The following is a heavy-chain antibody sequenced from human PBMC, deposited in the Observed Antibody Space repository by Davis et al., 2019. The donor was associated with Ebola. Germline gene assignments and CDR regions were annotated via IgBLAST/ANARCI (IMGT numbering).Heavy chain of an antibody. J-gene: IGHJ4*02. Sequence: SVKVSCKASGGTFSSYAISWVRQAPGQGLEWMGGIIPILGIANYAQKFQGRVTITADESTSTAYMELSSLRSEDTAVYYCARGLSSPYSSSSHFDHWGQGTLVTVSS. V-gene: IGHV1-69*10. D-gene: IGHD6-13*01. CDR2: IIPILGIA. CDR3: ARGLSSPYSSSSHFDH. CDR1: GGTFSSYA.